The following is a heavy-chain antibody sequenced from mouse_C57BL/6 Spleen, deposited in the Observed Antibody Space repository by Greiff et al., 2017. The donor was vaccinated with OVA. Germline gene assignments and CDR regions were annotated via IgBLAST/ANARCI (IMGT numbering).Heavy chain of an antibody. CDR3: TRDYYGSSSYWYFDV. D-gene: IGHD1-1*01. CDR2: IDPETGGT. V-gene: IGHV1-15*01. J-gene: IGHJ1*03. CDR1: GYTFTDYE. Sequence: VQLQQSGAELVRPGASVTLSCKASGYTFTDYEMHWVKQTPVHGLEWIGAIDPETGGTAYNQKSKGKAILTADKSSSTAYMELRSLTSEDSAVYYCTRDYYGSSSYWYFDVWGTGTTVTVSS.